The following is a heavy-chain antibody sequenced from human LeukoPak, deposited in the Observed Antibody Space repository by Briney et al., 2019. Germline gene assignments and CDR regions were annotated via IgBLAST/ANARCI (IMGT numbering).Heavy chain of an antibody. D-gene: IGHD5-12*01. CDR1: GFTFSSYS. CDR3: ARDSGYDYDSWKYYYYGMDV. V-gene: IGHV3-21*01. CDR2: ISSSSSYI. J-gene: IGHJ6*02. Sequence: PGGSLRLSCAASGFTFSSYSMNWVRQAPGKGLEWVSSISSSSSYIYYADSVKGRFTISRDNAKNSLYLQMNSLRAEDTAVYYCARDSGYDYDSWKYYYYGMDVWGQGTTVTVSS.